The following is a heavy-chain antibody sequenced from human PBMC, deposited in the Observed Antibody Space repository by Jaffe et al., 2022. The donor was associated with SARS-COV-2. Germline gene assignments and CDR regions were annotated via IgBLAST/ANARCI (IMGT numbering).Heavy chain of an antibody. CDR1: GFTFSNAW. CDR3: TTDMVESYGMDV. J-gene: IGHJ6*02. D-gene: IGHD3-10*01. CDR2: IKSKTDGGTT. Sequence: EVQLVESGGGLVKPGGSLRLSCAASGFTFSNAWMSWVRQAPGKGLEWVGRIKSKTDGGTTDYAAPVKGRFTISRDDSKNTLYLQMNSLKTEDTAVYYCTTDMVESYGMDVWGQGTTVTVSS. V-gene: IGHV3-15*01.